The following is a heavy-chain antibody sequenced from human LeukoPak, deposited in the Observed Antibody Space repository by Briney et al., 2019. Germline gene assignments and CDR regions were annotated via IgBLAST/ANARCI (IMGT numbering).Heavy chain of an antibody. D-gene: IGHD1-26*01. V-gene: IGHV1-69*13. Sequence: EASVKVSCKASGGTFSSYAISWVRQAPGQGLEWMGGIIPIFGTANYAQKFQGRVTITADESTSTAYMELSSLRSEDTAVYYCARSSGMPVADWGQGTLVTVSS. CDR2: IIPIFGTA. CDR3: ARSSGMPVAD. CDR1: GGTFSSYA. J-gene: IGHJ4*02.